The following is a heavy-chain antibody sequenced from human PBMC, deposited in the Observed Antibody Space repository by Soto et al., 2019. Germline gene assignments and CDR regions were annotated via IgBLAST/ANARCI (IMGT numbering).Heavy chain of an antibody. CDR2: IYHSGST. CDR1: GFTFSSYG. CDR3: ARDRSAVAALDAFDI. D-gene: IGHD6-19*01. J-gene: IGHJ3*02. Sequence: QVQLVESGGGVVQPGRSLRLSCAASGFTFSSYGMHWVRQAPGKGLEWIGEIYHSGSTNYNPSLKSRVTISVDKSKNQFSLKLSSVTAADTAVYYCARDRSAVAALDAFDIWGQGTMVTVSS. V-gene: IGHV4-4*02.